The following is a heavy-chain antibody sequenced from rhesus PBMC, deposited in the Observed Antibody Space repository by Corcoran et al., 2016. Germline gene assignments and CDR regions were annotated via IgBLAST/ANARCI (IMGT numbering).Heavy chain of an antibody. J-gene: IGHJ4*01. CDR3: ARDSGYYSGSYGFDY. V-gene: IGHV4S2*01. CDR1: GASISSNY. D-gene: IGHD3-16*01. CDR2: IYGSGGSP. Sequence: QVQLQESGPGLVKPSETLPLTCAVSGASISSNYWSWIRQAPGKGLEGIGRIYGSGGSPNYNPSLKGLVPISIDTSKNQFSLKLSSVTAADTAVYYCARDSGYYSGSYGFDYWGQGVLVTVSS.